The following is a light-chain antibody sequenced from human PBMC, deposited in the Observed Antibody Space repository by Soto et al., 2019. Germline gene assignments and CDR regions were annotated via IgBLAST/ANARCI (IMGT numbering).Light chain of an antibody. CDR1: QSVGSNY. Sequence: EFVLTQSPGTLSLSPGERATLSCRASQSVGSNYLAWYQKKPGQAPRLLIYGASSRATGIPDRFSGSGSGTELTLTISSLQSEDFAVYYCQQYNNWPPWTFGQGTKVDIK. CDR3: QQYNNWPPWT. J-gene: IGKJ1*01. V-gene: IGKV3-20*01. CDR2: GAS.